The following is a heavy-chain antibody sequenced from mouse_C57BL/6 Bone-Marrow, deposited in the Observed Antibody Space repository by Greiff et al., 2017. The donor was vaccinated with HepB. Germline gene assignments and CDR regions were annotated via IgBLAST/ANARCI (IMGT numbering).Heavy chain of an antibody. CDR1: GFTFSDYG. V-gene: IGHV5-17*01. Sequence: EVQLQESGGGLVKPGGSLKLSCAASGFTFSDYGMHWVRQAPEKGLEWVAYISSGSSTIYYADTVKGRFTISRDNAKNTLFLQMTSLRSEDTAMYYCASYYGNAMDYWGQGTSVTVSS. CDR3: ASYYGNAMDY. D-gene: IGHD1-1*01. J-gene: IGHJ4*01. CDR2: ISSGSSTI.